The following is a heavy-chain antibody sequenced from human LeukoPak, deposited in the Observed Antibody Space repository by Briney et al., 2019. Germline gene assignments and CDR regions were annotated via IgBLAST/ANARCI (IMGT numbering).Heavy chain of an antibody. Sequence: ASETLSLTCTVSGGSISSDRFYWAWVRQPAGKGLEWIGRIKSSNTNYNPSLKSRVSISLDTSTNQFSPKLSSLTAADTAVYYCARVPDWTYVPDYWGQGTLVTVSS. CDR1: GGSISSDRFY. CDR3: ARVPDWTYVPDY. J-gene: IGHJ4*02. CDR2: IKSSNT. D-gene: IGHD3-16*01. V-gene: IGHV4-61*02.